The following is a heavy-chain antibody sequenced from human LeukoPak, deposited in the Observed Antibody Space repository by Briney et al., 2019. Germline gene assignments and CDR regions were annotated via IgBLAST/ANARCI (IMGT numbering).Heavy chain of an antibody. CDR1: GFTFDDYA. V-gene: IGHV3-9*01. D-gene: IGHD3-9*01. CDR3: VQWGDYDVLTGYYVPDY. Sequence: GGSLRLSCAASGFTFDDYAMHWVRQAPGKGLEWVSGISWNSGSIGYADSVKGRFTISRENSKNTLYLQLNSLRAEDTAVYCCVQWGDYDVLTGYYVPDYWGQGSLVTVS. J-gene: IGHJ4*02. CDR2: ISWNSGSI.